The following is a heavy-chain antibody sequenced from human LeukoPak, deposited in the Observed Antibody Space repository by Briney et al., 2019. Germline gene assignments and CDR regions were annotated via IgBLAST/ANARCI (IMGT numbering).Heavy chain of an antibody. CDR2: IIPIFGTA. D-gene: IGHD6-13*01. CDR3: ARDGANTAAGTPGWFDP. J-gene: IGHJ5*02. Sequence: SVKISCKASGGTFSSYAISWVRQAPGQGLEWMGGIIPIFGTANYAQKFQGRVTITADESTSTAYMELSSLRSEDTAVYYCARDGANTAAGTPGWFDPWGQGTLVTVSS. V-gene: IGHV1-69*13. CDR1: GGTFSSYA.